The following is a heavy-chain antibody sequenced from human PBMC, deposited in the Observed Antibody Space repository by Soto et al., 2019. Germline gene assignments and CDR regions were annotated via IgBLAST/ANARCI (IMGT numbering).Heavy chain of an antibody. J-gene: IGHJ4*02. Sequence: SYSPYISSAVSSESVYSSVYCVTLKRQPPGKGLEWIGYFSYSGTTNYNPSLKSRVTISVDMSKNQFSLKLSSVTAADTAVYYCARDAGGYSGRYSFDYWGERTSVSVSS. V-gene: IGHV4-61*08. D-gene: IGHD1-26*01. CDR1: SESVYSSVYC. CDR3: ARDAGGYSGRYSFDY. CDR2: FSYSGTT.